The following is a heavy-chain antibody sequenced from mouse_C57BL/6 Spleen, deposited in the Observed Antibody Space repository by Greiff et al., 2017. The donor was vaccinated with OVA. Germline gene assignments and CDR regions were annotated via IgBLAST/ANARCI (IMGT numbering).Heavy chain of an antibody. CDR1: GFTFSSYA. J-gene: IGHJ2*01. V-gene: IGHV5-4*01. CDR3: ARDAGYFDY. Sequence: EVMLVESGGGLEKPGGSLKLSCAASGFTFSSYAMSWVRQTPEKRLEWVATISDGGSYTYYPDNVKGRFTISRDNAKNNLYLQMSHLKSEDTAMYYCARDAGYFDYWGQGTTLTVSS. CDR2: ISDGGSYT.